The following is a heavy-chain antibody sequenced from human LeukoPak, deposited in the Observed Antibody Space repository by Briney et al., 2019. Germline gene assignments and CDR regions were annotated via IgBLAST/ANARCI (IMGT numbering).Heavy chain of an antibody. CDR2: IIPILGIA. CDR3: ARDLGYCSGGSCYSGYYYYYMDV. D-gene: IGHD2-15*01. CDR1: GGTFGSYA. J-gene: IGHJ6*03. Sequence: SVKVSCKASGGTFGSYAISWVRQAPGQGLEWMGRIIPILGIANYAQKFQGRVTITADKSTSTAYMELSSLRSEDTAVYYCARDLGYCSGGSCYSGYYYYYMDVWGKGTTVTVSS. V-gene: IGHV1-69*04.